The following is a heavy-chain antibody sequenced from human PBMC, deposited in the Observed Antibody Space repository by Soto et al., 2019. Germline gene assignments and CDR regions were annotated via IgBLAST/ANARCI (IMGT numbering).Heavy chain of an antibody. Sequence: PSETLSLTCTVSGGSISSYYWSWIRQPPGKGLEWIGYIYYSGSTNYNPSLKSRVTISVDTSKNQFSLKLSSVTAADTAVYYCARGPYSSTSQLYYYYYMDVWGKGTTVTVSS. V-gene: IGHV4-59*01. CDR2: IYYSGST. CDR3: ARGPYSSTSQLYYYYYMDV. J-gene: IGHJ6*03. D-gene: IGHD2-2*01. CDR1: GGSISSYY.